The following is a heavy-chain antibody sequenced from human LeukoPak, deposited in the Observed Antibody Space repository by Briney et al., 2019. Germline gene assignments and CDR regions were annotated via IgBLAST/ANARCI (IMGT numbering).Heavy chain of an antibody. CDR1: GGSFSGYY. Sequence: PSETLSLTCAVYGGSFSGYYWSWIRQPPGKGLEWIGEINHSGSTNFNPSLKSRVTISVDTSKNQFSLKLSSVTAADTAVYYCASVNTMVRALDYWGQGTLVTVSS. V-gene: IGHV4-34*01. CDR2: INHSGST. D-gene: IGHD3-10*01. CDR3: ASVNTMVRALDY. J-gene: IGHJ4*02.